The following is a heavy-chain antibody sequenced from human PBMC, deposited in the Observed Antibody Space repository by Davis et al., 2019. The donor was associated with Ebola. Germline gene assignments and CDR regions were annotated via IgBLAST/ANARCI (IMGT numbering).Heavy chain of an antibody. CDR2: IYYSGST. V-gene: IGHV4-59*01. D-gene: IGHD6-19*01. Sequence: SETLSLTCTVSGGSISNYYWSWIRQPPGKGLEWIGYIYYSGSTNYNPSLKSRVTISVDTSKNQFSLKLSSVTAADTAVYYCARAMDSSGWSNYYYGMDVWGKGTTVTVSS. CDR3: ARAMDSSGWSNYYYGMDV. J-gene: IGHJ6*04. CDR1: GGSISNYY.